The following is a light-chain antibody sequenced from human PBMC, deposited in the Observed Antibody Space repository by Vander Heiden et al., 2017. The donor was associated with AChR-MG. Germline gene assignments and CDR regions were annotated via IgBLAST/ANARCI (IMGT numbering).Light chain of an antibody. CDR2: AAS. V-gene: IGKV1-39*01. CDR1: QSISNY. CDR3: QQSHSLPLT. Sequence: DIQMTQSPSSLSASVGDRVTITCRASQSISNYLNWYQQKPGKAPDLLIYAASSLQSGVPSSFSGSGSETDFTLTISSLQPEDFATYYCQQSHSLPLTFGQGTKVEIK. J-gene: IGKJ1*01.